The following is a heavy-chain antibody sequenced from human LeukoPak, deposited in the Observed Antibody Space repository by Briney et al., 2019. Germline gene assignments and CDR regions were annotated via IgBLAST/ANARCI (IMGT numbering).Heavy chain of an antibody. Sequence: ASVKVSCKASGYTFTSYAMNWVRQAPGQGLEWMGWINTNTGNPTYAQGFTGRFVFSLDTSVSTAYLQISSLKAEDTAVYYCARVPNIIAARPDYYFDYWGQGTLVTVSS. D-gene: IGHD6-6*01. CDR2: INTNTGNP. V-gene: IGHV7-4-1*02. CDR3: ARVPNIIAARPDYYFDY. CDR1: GYTFTSYA. J-gene: IGHJ4*02.